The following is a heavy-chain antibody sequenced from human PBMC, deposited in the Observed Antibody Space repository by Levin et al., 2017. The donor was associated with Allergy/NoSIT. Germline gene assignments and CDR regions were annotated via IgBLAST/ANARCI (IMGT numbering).Heavy chain of an antibody. V-gene: IGHV3-43*01. CDR2: ISWDGGRT. Sequence: PSETLSLTCAASGFTFDDYSMHWVRQAPGKGLEWVSLISWDGGRTDYADSVKGRFTISRDNSKNSLYLQMNSLRTEDTALYYCAKDIAAAGTFDFGMDVWGQGTTVTVSS. CDR1: GFTFDDYS. CDR3: AKDIAAAGTFDFGMDV. D-gene: IGHD6-13*01. J-gene: IGHJ6*02.